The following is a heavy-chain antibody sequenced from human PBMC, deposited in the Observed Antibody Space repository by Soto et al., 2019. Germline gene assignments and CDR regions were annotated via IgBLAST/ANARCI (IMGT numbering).Heavy chain of an antibody. J-gene: IGHJ6*02. CDR2: IKSKTDGGTT. V-gene: IGHV3-15*01. Sequence: GTLRLACAASVVTFSNACMSWVRQAPGKGLEWVGRIKSKTDGGTTDYAAPVKGRFTISRDDSKNTLYLQMNSLKTEDTAVYYCTTGYSSGWYDYYYGMDVWGQGTTVTVSS. CDR3: TTGYSSGWYDYYYGMDV. CDR1: VVTFSNAC. D-gene: IGHD6-19*01.